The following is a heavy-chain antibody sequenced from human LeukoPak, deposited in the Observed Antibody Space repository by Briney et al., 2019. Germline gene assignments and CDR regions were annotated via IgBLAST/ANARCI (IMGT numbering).Heavy chain of an antibody. V-gene: IGHV3-9*01. CDR2: IGWNSGSI. D-gene: IGHD6-19*01. CDR3: ARKSGSGWSAGWFDP. J-gene: IGHJ5*02. CDR1: GFTFDDYA. Sequence: GGSLRLSCAASGFTFDDYAMHWVRQAPGKGLEWVSGIGWNSGSIGYADSVKGRFTISRDNAKNSLYLQMNSLRAEDTAVYYCARKSGSGWSAGWFDPWGQGTLVTVSS.